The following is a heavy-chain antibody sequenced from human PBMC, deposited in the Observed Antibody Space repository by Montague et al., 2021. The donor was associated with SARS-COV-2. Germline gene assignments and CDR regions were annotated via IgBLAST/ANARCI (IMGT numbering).Heavy chain of an antibody. D-gene: IGHD3-22*01. CDR2: INHNGST. J-gene: IGHJ5*02. CDR1: GGSFSGYY. Sequence: SETLSLTCAVYGGSFSGYYWSWIRLPPGKGLEWIGEINHNGSTNYYSSLKSRVPISVDTSKNQFSMKLSSVTAADTAVYYCARGPRITGTVVVITDIWFDPWGQGTLVTVSS. CDR3: ARGPRITGTVVVITDIWFDP. V-gene: IGHV4-34*01.